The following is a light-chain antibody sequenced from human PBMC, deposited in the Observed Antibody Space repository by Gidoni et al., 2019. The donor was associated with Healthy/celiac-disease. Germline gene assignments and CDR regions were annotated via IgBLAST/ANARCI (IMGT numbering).Light chain of an antibody. CDR3: QSADSSGTYEV. J-gene: IGLJ2*01. Sequence: SYELTQPPSVSVSPGQTARITCSGDALPKQYAYWYQQKPGQAPVLVIYKDSERPSGIPERFSGSSSGTTVTVTISGVQAEEEADYYCQSADSSGTYEVFGGGTKLTVL. CDR1: ALPKQY. V-gene: IGLV3-25*02. CDR2: KDS.